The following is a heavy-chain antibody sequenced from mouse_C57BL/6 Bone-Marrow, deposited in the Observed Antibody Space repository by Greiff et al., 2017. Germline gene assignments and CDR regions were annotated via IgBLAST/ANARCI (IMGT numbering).Heavy chain of an antibody. CDR3: ARSIYYYGSSYPWFAY. D-gene: IGHD1-1*01. Sequence: QVQLQQPGAELVKPGASVKMSCKASGYTFTSYWITWVKQRPGQGLEWIGDIYPGSGSTNYNEKFKSKATLTVDTSSSTAYMQLSSLTSEDSAIYYCARSIYYYGSSYPWFAYWGQGTLVTVSA. V-gene: IGHV1-55*01. CDR1: GYTFTSYW. J-gene: IGHJ3*01. CDR2: IYPGSGST.